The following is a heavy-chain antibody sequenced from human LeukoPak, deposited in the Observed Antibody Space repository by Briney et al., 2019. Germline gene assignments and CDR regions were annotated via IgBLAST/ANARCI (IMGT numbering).Heavy chain of an antibody. V-gene: IGHV1-2*02. J-gene: IGHJ5*02. CDR3: ARVQVGDFDP. CDR2: INCNTGAT. D-gene: IGHD2-2*01. CDR1: GYTFTGYY. Sequence: DSVKVSCKTSGYTFTGYYIHWVRQAPGQGLEWMGWINCNTGATNYAQKFQGRITMTRDTSISTAYMELSSLRSDDTAVYYCARVQVGDFDPWGQGTLVPVSS.